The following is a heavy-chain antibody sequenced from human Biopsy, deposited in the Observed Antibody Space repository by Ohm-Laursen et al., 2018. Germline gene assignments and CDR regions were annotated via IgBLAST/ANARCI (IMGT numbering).Heavy chain of an antibody. V-gene: IGHV1-69*13. J-gene: IGHJ6*02. D-gene: IGHD3-9*01. CDR1: GGTFSNSA. CDR3: APQTPRDPDILTGAYHYDMAV. CDR2: IITFFRTA. Sequence: SVKVSCKVSGGTFSNSAISWVRQAPGQGLEWMGGIITFFRTANYAQNFQGRLTITADEFKDTAYMELRSLRSEDTAVYYCAPQTPRDPDILTGAYHYDMAVWGQGTTVTVSS.